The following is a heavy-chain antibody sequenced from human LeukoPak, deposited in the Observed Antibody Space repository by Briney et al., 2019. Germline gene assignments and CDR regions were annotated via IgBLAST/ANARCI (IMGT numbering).Heavy chain of an antibody. V-gene: IGHV3-21*01. Sequence: SGGSLRLSCAASGFTFSSYSMNWVRQAPGKGLEWVSSISSSSYIYYADSVKGRFTISRDNAKNSLYLQMNSLRAEDTAVYYCARAAIAVAGTNIRVYDAFDIWGQGTMVTVSS. D-gene: IGHD6-19*01. CDR1: GFTFSSYS. CDR3: ARAAIAVAGTNIRVYDAFDI. CDR2: ISSSSYI. J-gene: IGHJ3*02.